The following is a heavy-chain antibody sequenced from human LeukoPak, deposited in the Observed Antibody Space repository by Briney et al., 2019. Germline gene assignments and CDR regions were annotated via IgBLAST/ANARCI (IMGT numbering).Heavy chain of an antibody. D-gene: IGHD3-16*01. CDR3: ATYYDGRPYKFDY. CDR1: VDSICNSNW. V-gene: IGHV4-4*02. Sequence: SETLSLTWAVSVDSICNSNWWSWVCQPPGEGLEWLGEVHPSESPNYNSSLKNRVTMLLDKSKNQFSLELTSVTAADTAVYYCATYYDGRPYKFDYWGPGTLVTVSS. CDR2: VHPSESP. J-gene: IGHJ4*02.